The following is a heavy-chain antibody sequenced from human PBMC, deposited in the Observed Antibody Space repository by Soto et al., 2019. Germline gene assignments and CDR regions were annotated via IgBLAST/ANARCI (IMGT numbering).Heavy chain of an antibody. D-gene: IGHD4-17*01. CDR1: GFTSGLW. CDR3: ATVFDF. CDR2: IDIDARGT. Sequence: EMQLVESGGGLVQPGGSLRLSCAASGFTSGLWIHWVLQAPGKGLEWVSRIDIDARGTSYADSVKGRFTISTDNAKNTVYLQMNSLRVEDTAVYYCATVFDFWGQGTLVTVSS. J-gene: IGHJ4*02. V-gene: IGHV3-74*01.